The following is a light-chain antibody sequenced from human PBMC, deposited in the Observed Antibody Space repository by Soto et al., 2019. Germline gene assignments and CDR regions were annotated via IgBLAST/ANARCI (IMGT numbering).Light chain of an antibody. V-gene: IGKV3-15*01. CDR1: QNINNK. Sequence: EIVVKQSPATLSLSPGQRATLSCRTSQNINNKLVWYQQKPGQAPRLLIYGASTRATGIPARFSGSGSGTEFTLTISSLQSEDFAVYSCQHYNNWPLTFGGGTKVEIK. J-gene: IGKJ4*01. CDR3: QHYNNWPLT. CDR2: GAS.